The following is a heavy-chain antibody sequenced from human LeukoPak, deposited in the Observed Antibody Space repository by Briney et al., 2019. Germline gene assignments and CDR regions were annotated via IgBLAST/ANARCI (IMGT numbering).Heavy chain of an antibody. CDR1: GFTFSSYG. CDR2: IRYDGSNK. CDR3: AKDGYCSGGSCYFDY. V-gene: IGHV3-30*02. Sequence: PGGSLRLSCAASGFTFSSYGMHWVRQAPGKGLEWVAFIRYDGSNKYYADSVKGRFTISRDNSKNTLYLQMNSLRAEDTAVYYCAKDGYCSGGSCYFDYWGQGTLVTVSS. J-gene: IGHJ4*02. D-gene: IGHD2-15*01.